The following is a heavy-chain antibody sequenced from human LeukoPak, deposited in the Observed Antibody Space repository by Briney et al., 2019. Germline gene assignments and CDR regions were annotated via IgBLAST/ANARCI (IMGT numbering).Heavy chain of an antibody. Sequence: ASVKVPCKASGYTFTSYDINWVRQATGQGLEWMGWMNPNSGNTGYAQKFQGRVTMTRNTSISTAYMELSSLRSEDTAVYYCARGMPYGSGSSSSFDYWGQGTLVTVSS. J-gene: IGHJ4*02. CDR3: ARGMPYGSGSSSSFDY. D-gene: IGHD3-10*01. CDR1: GYTFTSYD. V-gene: IGHV1-8*01. CDR2: MNPNSGNT.